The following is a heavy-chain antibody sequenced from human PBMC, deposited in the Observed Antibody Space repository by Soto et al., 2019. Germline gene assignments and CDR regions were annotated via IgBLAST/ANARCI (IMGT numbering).Heavy chain of an antibody. V-gene: IGHV4-59*08. D-gene: IGHD4-17*01. Sequence: PSETLSLTCTVSGGSVSTYYWSWIRQPPGKGLEWIAYIYYSGSTSYNPSLKSRVTISVDTSKNQFSLKLSSVTAADTAVYYCARAQTTVVTHNWFDPWGQGTLVTVSS. CDR1: GGSVSTYY. J-gene: IGHJ5*02. CDR3: ARAQTTVVTHNWFDP. CDR2: IYYSGST.